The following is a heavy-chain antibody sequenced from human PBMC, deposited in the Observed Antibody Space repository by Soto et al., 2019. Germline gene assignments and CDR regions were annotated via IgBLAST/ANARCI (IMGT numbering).Heavy chain of an antibody. Sequence: QVQLVESGGGVVQPGTSLRLSCAASGFTFSRHGMHWVRQTPGKGLEWLAVILNDASGHGYADSVKGRFTISRDNFDNTLYLQMNGLRLEDTAMYYCARDDDYPDNGFDYWGQGTLVTVSS. V-gene: IGHV3-33*01. J-gene: IGHJ4*02. D-gene: IGHD4-17*01. CDR1: GFTFSRHG. CDR2: ILNDASGH. CDR3: ARDDDYPDNGFDY.